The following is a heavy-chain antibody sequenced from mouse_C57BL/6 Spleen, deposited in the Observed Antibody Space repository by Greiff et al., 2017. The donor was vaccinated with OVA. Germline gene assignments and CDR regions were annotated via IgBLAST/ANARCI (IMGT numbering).Heavy chain of an antibody. D-gene: IGHD2-4*01. Sequence: QVQLQQSGAELVKPGASVKLSCKASGYTFTSYWMHWVKQRPGQGLEWIGMIHPNRGSTNYNEKFKSKATLTVDKDSSTAYMQLRSLTSEDSAVYYCARRGSYYDYPYYYAMDYWGQGTSVTVSS. CDR1: GYTFTSYW. V-gene: IGHV1-64*01. J-gene: IGHJ4*01. CDR3: ARRGSYYDYPYYYAMDY. CDR2: IHPNRGST.